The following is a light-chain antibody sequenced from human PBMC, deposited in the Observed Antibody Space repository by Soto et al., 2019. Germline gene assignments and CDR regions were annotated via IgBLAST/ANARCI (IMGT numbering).Light chain of an antibody. Sequence: IVMTQSPATLSFSPGERDTLPCRASQSVVTNLAWYQQKPGQAPRLLIYGASNRATGIPARFSGSGSGTDFNLTISSLEPEEFAVYYCQQYSTWPLSFGEGTKLEIQ. J-gene: IGKJ2*01. CDR2: GAS. CDR1: QSVVTN. CDR3: QQYSTWPLS. V-gene: IGKV3-11*01.